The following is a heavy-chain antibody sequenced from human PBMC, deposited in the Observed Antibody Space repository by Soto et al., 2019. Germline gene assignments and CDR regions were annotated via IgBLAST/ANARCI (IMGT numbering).Heavy chain of an antibody. J-gene: IGHJ4*02. CDR1: GGTFSSYA. Sequence: ASVKVSCKASGGTFSSYAISWVRQAPGQGLEWMGGIIPIFGIANYAQKFQGRVTITADKSTSTAYMELSSLRSEDTAVYYCARDVEGAESYSSSSPYDYWGQGTLVTVSS. CDR3: ARDVEGAESYSSSSPYDY. V-gene: IGHV1-69*10. CDR2: IIPIFGIA. D-gene: IGHD6-6*01.